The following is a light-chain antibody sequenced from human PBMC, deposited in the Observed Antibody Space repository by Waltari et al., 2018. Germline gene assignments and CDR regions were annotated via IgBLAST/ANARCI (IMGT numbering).Light chain of an antibody. CDR2: GAS. J-gene: IGKJ1*01. V-gene: IGKV3-20*01. Sequence: IVLTQSPGTLSLSPGERATLSYRASQSVSMSLALDQQKPGQAPKLLIYGASTRATGIPDRFTGSGSVTDFSLTISSLEPEDFAIYFCQHYVRLPATFGQGTKVEIK. CDR3: QHYVRLPAT. CDR1: QSVSMS.